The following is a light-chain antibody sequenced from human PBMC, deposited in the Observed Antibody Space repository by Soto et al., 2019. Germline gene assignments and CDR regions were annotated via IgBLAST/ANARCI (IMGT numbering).Light chain of an antibody. CDR2: EVS. J-gene: IGLJ1*01. CDR3: SSYTSSSTLDV. CDR1: SSDIGSYNY. Sequence: QSALTQPASVSGSPGQSITISCTGTSSDIGSYNYVSWYQQHPGNAPKLIIYEVSNRPAGVSNRFSGSKSGNTASLTISGLQAEDEADYYCSSYTSSSTLDVFGIGTKVTVL. V-gene: IGLV2-14*01.